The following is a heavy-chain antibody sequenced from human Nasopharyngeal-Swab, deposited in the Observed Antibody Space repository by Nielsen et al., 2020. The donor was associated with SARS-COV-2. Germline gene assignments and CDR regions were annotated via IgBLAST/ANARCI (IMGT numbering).Heavy chain of an antibody. CDR1: GGSISSYY. V-gene: IGHV4-59*01. Sequence: SETLSLTCTVPGGSISSYYWSGIRKPPGKGREGIGYIYYSGSTNYNPSLKSRVTISVDTSKNQFSLKLSSVTAADTAVYYCARDGAAVAGTTSYYYYGMDVWGQGTTVTVSS. CDR2: IYYSGST. D-gene: IGHD6-19*01. CDR3: ARDGAAVAGTTSYYYYGMDV. J-gene: IGHJ6*02.